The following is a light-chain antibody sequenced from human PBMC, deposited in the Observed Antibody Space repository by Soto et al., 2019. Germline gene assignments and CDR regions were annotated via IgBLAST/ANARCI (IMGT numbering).Light chain of an antibody. CDR3: QQYNRYPYT. J-gene: IGKJ2*01. Sequence: DIQMTQSPSTVSASVGDGVTITCRASQSVRTWLAWYQQKPGKAPKLLIYDASTLESGVSSGFSGSGSGTEFTLTISSLQPEDFATYYCQQYNRYPYTFGQGTKLEIK. CDR1: QSVRTW. CDR2: DAS. V-gene: IGKV1-5*01.